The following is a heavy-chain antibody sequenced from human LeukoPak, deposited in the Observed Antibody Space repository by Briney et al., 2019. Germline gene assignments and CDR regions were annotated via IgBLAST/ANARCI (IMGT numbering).Heavy chain of an antibody. V-gene: IGHV3-30*04. CDR3: ARGQHWRVESHAFDI. CDR2: ISYDGSYM. Sequence: PGGSLRLSCVASGFTFSSYAMHWVRQAPGKGLEWVAVISYDGSYMSYADSVKGRFTISRDNSKNTLYVQMNSLRAEDTAVYYCARGQHWRVESHAFDIWGQGTMVTVFS. CDR1: GFTFSSYA. J-gene: IGHJ3*02. D-gene: IGHD3-3*01.